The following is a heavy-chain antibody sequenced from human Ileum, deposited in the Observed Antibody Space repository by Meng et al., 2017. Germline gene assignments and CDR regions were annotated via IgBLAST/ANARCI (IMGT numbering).Heavy chain of an antibody. Sequence: GESLKISCAASGFTFSSYWMSWVRQAPGKGLEWVANIKQDGSEKYYVASVKGRFTISRDNAKNSLYLQMNSLRAEDTAVYYCARLSHDYSNSHRGQGTLVTVSS. V-gene: IGHV3-7*01. CDR2: IKQDGSEK. D-gene: IGHD4-11*01. J-gene: IGHJ4*02. CDR1: GFTFSSYW. CDR3: ARLSHDYSNSH.